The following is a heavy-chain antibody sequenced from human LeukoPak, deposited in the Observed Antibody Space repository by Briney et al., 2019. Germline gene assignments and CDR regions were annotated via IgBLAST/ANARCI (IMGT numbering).Heavy chain of an antibody. CDR1: GDTFATYW. Sequence: GESLKISCQGSGDTFATYWIAWVRLMPGKGLELMGSIFPFDSDTRYSPSFQGQVTFSADKSINTAYLQWSSLKASDTAMYYCARHRLEVDFFDYWGQGTVVTVSS. J-gene: IGHJ4*02. D-gene: IGHD2-15*01. CDR3: ARHRLEVDFFDY. CDR2: IFPFDSDT. V-gene: IGHV5-51*01.